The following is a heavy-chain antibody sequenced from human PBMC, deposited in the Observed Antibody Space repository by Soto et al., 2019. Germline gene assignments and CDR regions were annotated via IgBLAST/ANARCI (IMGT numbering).Heavy chain of an antibody. Sequence: PSETLSLTCTVSGGSISSYYWSWIRQPPGKGLEWIGYIYYSGSTNYNPSLKSRVTISVDTSKNQFSLKLSSVTAADTAVYYCERGGNKWNFHPVLYYFDYWGQGTLVTVSS. J-gene: IGHJ4*02. CDR3: ERGGNKWNFHPVLYYFDY. CDR1: GGSISSYY. CDR2: IYYSGST. V-gene: IGHV4-59*01. D-gene: IGHD1-7*01.